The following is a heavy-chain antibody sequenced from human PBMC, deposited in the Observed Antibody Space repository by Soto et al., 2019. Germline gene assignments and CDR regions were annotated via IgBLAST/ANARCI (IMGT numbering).Heavy chain of an antibody. CDR3: AKSCGGCYSCFDC. J-gene: IGHJ4*02. CDR1: GFTFSNYA. Sequence: EVQLLESGGGLVQPGGSLRLSCAASGFTFSNYAMSWVRQAPGKGLEWVSSISRSGDITYYADSVKGQFTISRDNSKNTVYLQMNSLRAEDTAVYYCAKSCGGCYSCFDCWGQGTLVTVSS. CDR2: ISRSGDIT. D-gene: IGHD2-15*01. V-gene: IGHV3-23*01.